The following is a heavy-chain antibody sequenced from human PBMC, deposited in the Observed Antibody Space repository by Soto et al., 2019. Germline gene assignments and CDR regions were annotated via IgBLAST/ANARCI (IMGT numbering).Heavy chain of an antibody. CDR1: GGSSISYY. D-gene: IGHD2-21*02. CDR3: ARVCGGDCHHGMDV. J-gene: IGHJ6*02. Sequence: SETLSLTCTFYGGSSISYYWTWIRKPPGEGPRWLGLIYYSGSTNYNASLKSRLTIPVDPSKNHFSLKLRSVTAADTAVYYCARVCGGDCHHGMDVWGQGTTVTVS. V-gene: IGHV4-59*08. CDR2: IYYSGST.